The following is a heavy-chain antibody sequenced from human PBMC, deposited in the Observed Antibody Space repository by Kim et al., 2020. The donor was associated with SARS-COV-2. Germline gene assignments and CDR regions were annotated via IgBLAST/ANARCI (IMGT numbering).Heavy chain of an antibody. Sequence: GGSLRLSCAASGFTFSSYAMHWVRQAPGQGLEWVAVISYDGGNKYYADSVKGRFTISRDNSKNTLYLQMNSLRAEDTAVYYCAELTYYYGSGRPYWGQGT. CDR3: AELTYYYGSGRPY. V-gene: IGHV3-30*04. CDR2: ISYDGGNK. CDR1: GFTFSSYA. D-gene: IGHD3-10*01. J-gene: IGHJ4*02.